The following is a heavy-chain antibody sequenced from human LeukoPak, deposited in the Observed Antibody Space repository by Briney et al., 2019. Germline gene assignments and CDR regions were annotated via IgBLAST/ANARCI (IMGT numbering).Heavy chain of an antibody. CDR2: IYPGDSDT. J-gene: IGHJ4*02. V-gene: IGHV5-51*01. CDR3: ARLAVAGKRSPYADY. D-gene: IGHD6-19*01. CDR1: GYSFTSYW. Sequence: GESLKISCKGSGYSFTSYWIGWVRKMPGKGLEWMGIIYPGDSDTRYSPSFQGQVTISADKSISTAYLQWSSLKASDTAMYYCARLAVAGKRSPYADYWGQGTLVTVSS.